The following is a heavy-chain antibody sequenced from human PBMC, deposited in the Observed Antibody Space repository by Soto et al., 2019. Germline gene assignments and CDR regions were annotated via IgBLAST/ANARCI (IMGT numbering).Heavy chain of an antibody. CDR3: ARSHYYGSGSYFFDY. Sequence: SETLSLTCTVSGGSISSLYWSWIRQPPGKGLEWIGYIYYSGSTNYNPSLKSRVTISVDTSKNQFSLKLSSVTAADTAVYYCARSHYYGSGSYFFDYWGQGTLVTVSS. V-gene: IGHV4-59*11. J-gene: IGHJ4*02. CDR2: IYYSGST. D-gene: IGHD3-10*01. CDR1: GGSISSLY.